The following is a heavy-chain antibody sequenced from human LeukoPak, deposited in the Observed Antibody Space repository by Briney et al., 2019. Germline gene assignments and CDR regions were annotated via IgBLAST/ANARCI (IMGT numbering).Heavy chain of an antibody. V-gene: IGHV1-69*01. Sequence: ASVKVSCKASGGTFSSYAISWVRQAPGQGLEWMGGIIPIFGTANYAQKFQRRVTITEDESTSTAYMELSSLRSEDKAVYYCARVMVAATHPDYWGQGTLVTVSS. CDR2: IIPIFGTA. CDR3: ARVMVAATHPDY. D-gene: IGHD2-15*01. CDR1: GGTFSSYA. J-gene: IGHJ4*02.